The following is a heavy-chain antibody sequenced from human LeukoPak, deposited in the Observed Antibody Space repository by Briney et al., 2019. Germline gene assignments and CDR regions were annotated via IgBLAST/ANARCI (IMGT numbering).Heavy chain of an antibody. CDR3: TASVNMVVDYAFDY. Sequence: GGSLRLSCAASGFTFSKAWMSGVRQAPGKGLEWVGRIKSKTDGGKTDSAAPVKGRFTISRDDSNNTLYLQMNSLKSEDTAVYYCTASVNMVVDYAFDYWGQGSLVTVSS. CDR2: IKSKTDGGKT. V-gene: IGHV3-15*01. D-gene: IGHD2-15*01. CDR1: GFTFSKAW. J-gene: IGHJ4*02.